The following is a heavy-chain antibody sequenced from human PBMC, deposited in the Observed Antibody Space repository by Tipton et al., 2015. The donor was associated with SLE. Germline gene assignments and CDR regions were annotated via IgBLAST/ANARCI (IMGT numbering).Heavy chain of an antibody. D-gene: IGHD3-10*01. V-gene: IGHV3-7*01. Sequence: SLRLSCAASGFTFRNNWMTWVRQAPGKGLEWVAHIKPDGSEEFYVDSVRGRFIISRDNAKSSLYLQMNSLNAEDTAVYYCAREYQGSFYVNGAFDMWGQGTVVTVSS. J-gene: IGHJ3*02. CDR2: IKPDGSEE. CDR1: GFTFRNNW. CDR3: AREYQGSFYVNGAFDM.